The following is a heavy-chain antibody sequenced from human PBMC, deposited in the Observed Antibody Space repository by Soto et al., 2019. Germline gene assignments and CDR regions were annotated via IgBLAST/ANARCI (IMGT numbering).Heavy chain of an antibody. CDR1: GFTFSTYS. CDR3: ARERALNTNAFDT. V-gene: IGHV3-21*01. Sequence: EVQLVESGGGLVKPGGSLRLSCAASGFTFSTYSLTWVRQAPGKGLEWVSSISSSGTYIFYADSVKGRLTISRDNAQNSLCLQMNSMRADDTAIYFCARERALNTNAFDTWGHGRMGTVSS. J-gene: IGHJ3*02. CDR2: ISSSGTYI.